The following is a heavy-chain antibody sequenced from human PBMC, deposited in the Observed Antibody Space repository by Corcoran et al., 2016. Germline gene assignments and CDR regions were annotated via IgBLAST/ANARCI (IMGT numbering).Heavy chain of an antibody. CDR1: GYTFSNYG. CDR2: ISAYNGNT. J-gene: IGHJ4*02. V-gene: IGHV1-18*01. CDR3: ARRAYRYYDSSSSYPGVDY. D-gene: IGHD3-22*01. Sequence: QVQLVQSGAGVKKPGASVKVSCKTSGYTFSNYGISWVRQAPGQGLEWMGWISAYNGNTNYDQKFQGRVTMTTDTSKRTAYMELRILTSDDKAVYYCARRAYRYYDSSSSYPGVDYWGQGTLVTVSS.